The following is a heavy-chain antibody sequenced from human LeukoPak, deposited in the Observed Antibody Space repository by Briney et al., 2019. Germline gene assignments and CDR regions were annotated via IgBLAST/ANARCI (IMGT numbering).Heavy chain of an antibody. CDR1: GGSFSGYY. V-gene: IGHV4-34*01. CDR3: ARGVVRTYYYYYYYMDV. Sequence: PSETLSLTCAVYGGSFSGYYWSWIRQPPGKGLEWIGEINHSGSTNYNPSLKSRVTISVDTSKNQFSLKLSSVTAADTAVYYCARGVVRTYYYYYYYMDVWGKGTTVTISS. D-gene: IGHD2-15*01. J-gene: IGHJ6*03. CDR2: INHSGST.